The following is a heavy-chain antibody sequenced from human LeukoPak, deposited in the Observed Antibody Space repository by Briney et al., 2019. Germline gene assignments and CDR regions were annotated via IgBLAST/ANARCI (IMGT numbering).Heavy chain of an antibody. CDR1: GYTFTSYA. CDR2: INAGNGYT. J-gene: IGHJ3*02. CDR3: AREEDNYYDSSGYYYVGAFDI. D-gene: IGHD3-22*01. Sequence: ASVKVSCKASGYTFTSYAMHWVRQAPGQRLEWMGWINAGNGYTKYSQKFQGRVTITRDTSASTAYMELSSLRSEDTAVYYCAREEDNYYDSSGYYYVGAFDIWGQGTMVTVSS. V-gene: IGHV1-3*01.